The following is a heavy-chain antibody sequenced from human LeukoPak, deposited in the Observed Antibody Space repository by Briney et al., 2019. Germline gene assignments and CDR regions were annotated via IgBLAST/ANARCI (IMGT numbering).Heavy chain of an antibody. CDR2: IYHSGST. CDR3: ARKEGGATDY. V-gene: IGHV4-30-2*01. CDR1: GGSISSGGYS. Sequence: SQTLSLTCAVSGGSISSGGYSWSWIRQPPGKGLEWIGYIYHSGSTYYNPSLKSRVTISVDTSKNQFSLKLSSVTAADTAVYYCARKEGGATDYWGQGTLVTVSS. D-gene: IGHD3-16*01. J-gene: IGHJ4*02.